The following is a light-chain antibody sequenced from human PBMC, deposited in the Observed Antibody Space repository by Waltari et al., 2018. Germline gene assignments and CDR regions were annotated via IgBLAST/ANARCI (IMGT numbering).Light chain of an antibody. CDR2: DAT. Sequence: EIVLTQSPVTLSLKHGERATLSCRASQSAGDYLAWYQQKPGQPPRLLIYDATIRAPGFPARFSGSGSGTDFTLTISGLEPEDFAVYFCQLRTNWPPGLTFGGGTKVEIK. V-gene: IGKV3-11*01. J-gene: IGKJ4*01. CDR1: QSAGDY. CDR3: QLRTNWPPGLT.